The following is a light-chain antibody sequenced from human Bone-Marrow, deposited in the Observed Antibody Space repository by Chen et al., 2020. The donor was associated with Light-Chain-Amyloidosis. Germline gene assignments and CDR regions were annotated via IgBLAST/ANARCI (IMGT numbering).Light chain of an antibody. V-gene: IGLV1-47*01. CDR2: RNN. CDR3: AAWDDSMSVWV. CDR1: SSNIGSNY. J-gene: IGLJ3*02. Sequence: QSVLTQPPSASGTPGQRVTISCSGSSSNIGSNYVYWYQQLPGTAPKLLIYRNNQRPSGGQDRSAGSKCGTSASLGSSGLRSEDEADYYCAAWDDSMSVWVFGGGTKLTVL.